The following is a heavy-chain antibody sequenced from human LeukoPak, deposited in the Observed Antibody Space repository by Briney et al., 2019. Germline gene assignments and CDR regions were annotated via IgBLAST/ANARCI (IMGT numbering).Heavy chain of an antibody. CDR3: ARVGNSGSGSYGY. CDR2: IYYSGNT. D-gene: IGHD3-10*01. CDR1: GGSINNYY. Sequence: SETLSLTCTVSGGSINNYYWSWIRQPPGKGLEWVGYIYYSGNTYYNPSLKSRVTISVDTSKNQFSLKLSSVTAADTAVYFGARVGNSGSGSYGYWGQGTLVTVSS. V-gene: IGHV4-30-4*01. J-gene: IGHJ4*02.